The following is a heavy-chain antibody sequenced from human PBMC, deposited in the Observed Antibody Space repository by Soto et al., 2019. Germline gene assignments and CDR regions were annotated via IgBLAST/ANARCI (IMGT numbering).Heavy chain of an antibody. CDR3: AKDMRWLRDNDAFDI. D-gene: IGHD5-12*01. V-gene: IGHV3-30*18. CDR1: GFTFSSYC. Sequence: GGSLRLSCAASGFTFSSYCMHWVRQAPGKGLEWVAVISYDGSNKYYADSVKGRFTISRDNSKNTLYLQMNSLRAEDTAVYYCAKDMRWLRDNDAFDIWGQGTMVTVSS. CDR2: ISYDGSNK. J-gene: IGHJ3*02.